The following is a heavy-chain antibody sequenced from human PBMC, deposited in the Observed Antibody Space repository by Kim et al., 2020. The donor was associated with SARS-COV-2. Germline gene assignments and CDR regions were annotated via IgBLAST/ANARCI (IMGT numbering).Heavy chain of an antibody. V-gene: IGHV4-34*01. CDR2: INDSGSA. D-gene: IGHD3-9*01. J-gene: IGHJ1*01. CDR3: ARESRIDGPGDYNVYL. Sequence: SETLSLTCAVYGGPLSGYYWSWIRQPPGKGLECIGEINDSGSANYNPSLKSRVTISIDTSKNQFSLTLTSVTAADTALYYCARESRIDGPGDYNVYLWG. CDR1: GGPLSGYY.